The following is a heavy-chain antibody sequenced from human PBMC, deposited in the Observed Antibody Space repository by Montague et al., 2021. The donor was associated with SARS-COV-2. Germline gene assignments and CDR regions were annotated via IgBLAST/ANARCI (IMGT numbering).Heavy chain of an antibody. CDR2: IYYTENT. D-gene: IGHD5-18*01. J-gene: IGHJ4*02. CDR3: ARPGSGYSYGSGAFDY. Sequence: SETLSLTCTVSGGSISSSIYYWDWIRQPPGKGLEWIGSIYYTENTYYNPSLKSRVTISIDTSKNRFSLKLSSVTAADTAVYYCARPGSGYSYGSGAFDYWGQGTLVTVSS. CDR1: GGSISSSIYY. V-gene: IGHV4-39*01.